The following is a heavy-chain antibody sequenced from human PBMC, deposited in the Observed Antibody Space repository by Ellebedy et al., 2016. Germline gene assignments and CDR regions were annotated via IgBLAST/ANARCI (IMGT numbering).Heavy chain of an antibody. CDR2: IYYSGST. Sequence: SETLSLPCTVSGGPISSYYWSWIRQPPGKGLEWIGYIYYSGSTNYNPSLKSRLTISVDTSKNQFSLKLSSVTAADTAMYYCARGDTAMVRAWYFDLWGRGTLVTVSS. CDR3: ARGDTAMVRAWYFDL. J-gene: IGHJ2*01. V-gene: IGHV4-59*01. CDR1: GGPISSYY. D-gene: IGHD5-18*01.